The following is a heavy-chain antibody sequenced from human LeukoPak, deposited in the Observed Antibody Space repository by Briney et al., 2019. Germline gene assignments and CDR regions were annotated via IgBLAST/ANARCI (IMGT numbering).Heavy chain of an antibody. CDR2: ISGSGDST. J-gene: IGHJ4*01. CDR1: GFTFSSYA. Sequence: GGSLRLSCAASGFTFSSYAMSWVRQAPGKGLEWVSHISGSGDSTYYADSVKGRFTISRDNSKNTLYLQMNSLRAEDRAVFYCATVATKGNYYDSSGYSLDYWGQGTLVTVSS. CDR3: ATVATKGNYYDSSGYSLDY. D-gene: IGHD3-22*01. V-gene: IGHV3-23*01.